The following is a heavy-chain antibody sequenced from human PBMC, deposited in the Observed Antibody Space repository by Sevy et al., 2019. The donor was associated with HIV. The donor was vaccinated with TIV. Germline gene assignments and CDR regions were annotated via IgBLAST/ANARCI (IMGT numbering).Heavy chain of an antibody. Sequence: GGSLRLSCAASGFSFSAYWMNWVRQAQGKGVEWGANIKPDGSDKHYVDSAEGRFTISRDNAKNSLYLQMNSLRVEDTAMYYCAQETFGRFDSWGQGTLVTVSS. CDR1: GFSFSAYW. J-gene: IGHJ4*02. CDR3: AQETFGRFDS. CDR2: IKPDGSDK. D-gene: IGHD1-26*01. V-gene: IGHV3-7*01.